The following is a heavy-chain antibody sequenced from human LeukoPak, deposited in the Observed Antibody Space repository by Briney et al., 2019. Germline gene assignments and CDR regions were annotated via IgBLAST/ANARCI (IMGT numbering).Heavy chain of an antibody. D-gene: IGHD3-22*01. Sequence: GGPLRLSCAAPGFTFSSYAMSWVRQAPGKGLEWVSAISGSGGSTYYADSVKGRFTISRDNSKNTLYLQMNSLRAEDTAVYYSAKGWLWMDVWGQGTTVTVSS. CDR2: ISGSGGST. CDR3: AKGWLWMDV. V-gene: IGHV3-23*01. J-gene: IGHJ6*02. CDR1: GFTFSSYA.